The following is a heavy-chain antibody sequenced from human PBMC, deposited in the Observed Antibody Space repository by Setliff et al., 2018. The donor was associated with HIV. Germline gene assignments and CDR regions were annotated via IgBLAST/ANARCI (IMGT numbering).Heavy chain of an antibody. CDR3: ARMESTRPPRGLDY. V-gene: IGHV4-39*01. CDR1: GGSVSRSSYY. D-gene: IGHD6-6*01. CDR2: VYYTGST. Sequence: SETLSLTCTVSGGSVSRSSYYWGWIRQPTGKGLEWSGTVYYTGSTQYNPSFKSRVTISVDTSKNQFSLKLISVTAADTAVYYCARMESTRPPRGLDYWGQGALVTVSS. J-gene: IGHJ4*02.